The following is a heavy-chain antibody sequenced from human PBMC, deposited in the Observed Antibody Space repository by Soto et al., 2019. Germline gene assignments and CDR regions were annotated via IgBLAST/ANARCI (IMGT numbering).Heavy chain of an antibody. D-gene: IGHD3-22*01. V-gene: IGHV4-31*03. CDR3: ARTDSSGYPRWDY. Sequence: QVQLQESGPGLVKPSQTLSLTCTVSGGSISSGGYYWSWIRQHPGKGLEWIGYIYYSGSTYYNPSLKSRVTISVETSKTQFSLKLSSVTAADTAVYYCARTDSSGYPRWDYWGQGTLVTVSS. J-gene: IGHJ4*02. CDR1: GGSISSGGYY. CDR2: IYYSGST.